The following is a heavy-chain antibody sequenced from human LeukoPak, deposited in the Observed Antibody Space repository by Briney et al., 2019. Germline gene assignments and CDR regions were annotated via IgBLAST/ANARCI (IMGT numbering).Heavy chain of an antibody. Sequence: PGGSLRLSCAASGFTFSSYAMSWVGQAPGKGLEWVSAMSGSGGSTYYADSVKGRFTISRDNSKNTLYLQMNSLRAEDTAVYYCATLGGFLEWSTKPDEYYFDYWGQGTLVTVSS. CDR2: MSGSGGST. CDR3: ATLGGFLEWSTKPDEYYFDY. D-gene: IGHD3-3*01. V-gene: IGHV3-23*01. CDR1: GFTFSSYA. J-gene: IGHJ4*02.